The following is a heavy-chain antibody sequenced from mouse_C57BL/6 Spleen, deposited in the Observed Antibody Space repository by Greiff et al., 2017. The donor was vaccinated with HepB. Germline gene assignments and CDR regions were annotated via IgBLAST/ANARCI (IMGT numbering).Heavy chain of an antibody. CDR1: GYTFTSYW. Sequence: QVQLKQPGAELVKPGASVKLSCKASGYTFTSYWMHWVKQRPGQGLEWIGMIHPNSGSTNYNEKFKSKATLTVDKSSSTAYMQLSSLTSEDSAVYYCARSHSHYGRGMDYWGQGTSVTVSS. D-gene: IGHD1-1*01. CDR3: ARSHSHYGRGMDY. V-gene: IGHV1-64*01. J-gene: IGHJ4*01. CDR2: IHPNSGST.